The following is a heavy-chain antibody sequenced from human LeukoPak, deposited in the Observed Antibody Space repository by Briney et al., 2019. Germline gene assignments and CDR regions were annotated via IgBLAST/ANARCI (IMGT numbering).Heavy chain of an antibody. Sequence: ASVKVSCKASGYTFTGYYTHWVRQAPGQGLEWMGWINPNSGGTNYAQKFQGRVTMTRDTSISTAYMELSRLRSDDTAVYYCARDIGDYYGSGSYWLLWGQGTLVTVAS. J-gene: IGHJ4*02. CDR1: GYTFTGYY. V-gene: IGHV1-2*02. D-gene: IGHD3-10*01. CDR2: INPNSGGT. CDR3: ARDIGDYYGSGSYWLL.